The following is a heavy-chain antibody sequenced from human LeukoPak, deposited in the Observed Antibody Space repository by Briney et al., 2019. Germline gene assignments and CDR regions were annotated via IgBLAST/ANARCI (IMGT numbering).Heavy chain of an antibody. Sequence: SETLSLTCIVPGGSISSSSYYWAWIRQSPGKGLEWIGTFSSGGSAYYNPSLTSRVSISKDTSDNQFSLRLYSVTAADTAVYYCARKQTGTMYDVWGQGTQVTVST. CDR3: ARKQTGTMYDV. J-gene: IGHJ4*02. CDR2: FSSGGSA. V-gene: IGHV4-39*07. CDR1: GGSISSSSYY. D-gene: IGHD1-7*01.